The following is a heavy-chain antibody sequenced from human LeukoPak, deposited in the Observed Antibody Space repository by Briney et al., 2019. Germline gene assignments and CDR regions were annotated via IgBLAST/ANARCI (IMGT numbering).Heavy chain of an antibody. CDR1: GDSVSSNSAA. D-gene: IGHD6-19*01. CDR3: AKLGDSST. V-gene: IGHV6-1*01. J-gene: IGHJ5*02. Sequence: SQTLSLTCAISGDSVSSNSAAWSWIRQSPSRGLEWLGRTYYRSKWYNDYAVSVKSRIIINPDTSKNQFSLHLNSVAPEDTAVYYCAKLGDSSTWGQGTLVTVSS. CDR2: TYYRSKWYN.